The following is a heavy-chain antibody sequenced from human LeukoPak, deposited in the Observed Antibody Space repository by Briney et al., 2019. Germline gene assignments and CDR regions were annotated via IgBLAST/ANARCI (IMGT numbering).Heavy chain of an antibody. CDR3: ARDFTNYCSRTKVYYSDDYMDV. D-gene: IGHD3-10*01. V-gene: IGHV1-2*02. Sequence: GASVKVSCKASGYTFTGYYMHWVRQAPGQGLEWMGWINPNSGGTNYAQKFQGRVTMTRDTSISTAYMELSRLRSDDTAVYYCARDFTNYCSRTKVYYSDDYMDVWGKGTTVTVSS. J-gene: IGHJ6*03. CDR1: GYTFTGYY. CDR2: INPNSGGT.